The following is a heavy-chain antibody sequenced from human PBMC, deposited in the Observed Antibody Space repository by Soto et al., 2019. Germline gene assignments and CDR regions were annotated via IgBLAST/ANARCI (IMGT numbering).Heavy chain of an antibody. CDR1: DGSFRNYY. Sequence: QVHLQQWGAGLLKPSETLSLSCGVSDGSFRNYYWSWIRQTPGKGLEWIGEFKHTEGANFNPSLTSRVSFSADTSDNQFSLRLTCVTAADTAIYYCARQVMGLAVTQYWGQGTLVTVSS. D-gene: IGHD6-19*01. CDR3: ARQVMGLAVTQY. V-gene: IGHV4-34*01. CDR2: FKHTEGA. J-gene: IGHJ4*02.